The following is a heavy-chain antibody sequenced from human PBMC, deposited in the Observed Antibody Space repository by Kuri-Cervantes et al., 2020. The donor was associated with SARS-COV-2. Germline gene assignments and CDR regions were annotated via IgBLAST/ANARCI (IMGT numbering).Heavy chain of an antibody. CDR1: GGSFSGYY. CDR3: ARTRVYFDY. V-gene: IGHV4-34*01. CDR2: INHSGST. J-gene: IGHJ4*02. Sequence: GSLRLSCAVYGGSFSGYYWGWIRQPPGKGLEWIGEINHSGSTNYNPSLKSRVTISVDTSKKFSLKLSSVTAADTAVYYCARTRVYFDYWGQGILVPSPQ.